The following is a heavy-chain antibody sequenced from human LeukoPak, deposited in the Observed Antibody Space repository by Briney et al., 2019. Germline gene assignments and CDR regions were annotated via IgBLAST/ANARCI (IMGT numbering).Heavy chain of an antibody. D-gene: IGHD3-10*01. Sequence: PGGSLRLSCAASGFTFGSHWMAWARQAPGKGLEWVANMNQNGREKYYADSVRGRFTISRDNAKNSLYLEMNGLRAEDTAVYYCIGLGENYWGQGTLVTVSS. CDR1: GFTFGSHW. V-gene: IGHV3-7*01. J-gene: IGHJ4*02. CDR3: IGLGENY. CDR2: MNQNGREK.